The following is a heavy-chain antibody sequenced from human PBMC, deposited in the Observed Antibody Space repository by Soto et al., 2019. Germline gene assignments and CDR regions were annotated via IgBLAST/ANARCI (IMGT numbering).Heavy chain of an antibody. J-gene: IGHJ4*02. CDR1: GFTFSSYG. V-gene: IGHV3-30*19. D-gene: IGHD1-1*01. CDR2: IPHDGTYR. Sequence: QVQLVESGGGVVQPGGSLRLSCTASGFTFSSYGMHWVRQAPGKGLQWVAVIPHDGTYRYYLDSVKGRFTISRDNSKDTLYLQMNSVRVEDTAVDYCVRDDDNLDNGLDHWGQGTLVTVSS. CDR3: VRDDDNLDNGLDH.